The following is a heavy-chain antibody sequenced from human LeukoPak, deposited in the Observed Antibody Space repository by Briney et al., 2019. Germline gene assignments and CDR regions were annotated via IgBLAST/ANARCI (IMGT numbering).Heavy chain of an antibody. V-gene: IGHV3-23*01. CDR1: GFTFSSYA. CDR2: ISGSGGST. J-gene: IGHJ6*02. Sequence: GGSLRLSCAASGFTFSSYAMSWVRQAPGKGLEWVSAISGSGGSTYYADSVKGRFTISRDNSKNTLYLQMNSLRAEDTAVYYCAKDRGCSGGSCYLTMGYYYGMDVWGQGTTVTVSS. D-gene: IGHD2-15*01. CDR3: AKDRGCSGGSCYLTMGYYYGMDV.